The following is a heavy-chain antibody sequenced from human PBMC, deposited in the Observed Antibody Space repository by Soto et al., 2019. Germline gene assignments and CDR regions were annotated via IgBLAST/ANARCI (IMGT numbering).Heavy chain of an antibody. D-gene: IGHD2-15*01. V-gene: IGHV4-59*08. CDR1: GGFI. J-gene: IGHJ4*02. CDR3: ARHSSGRFSPFEY. CDR2: IYNSGRY. Sequence: SETLSLTCTVSGGFIWGWIRQSPDKGLEWIGYIYNSGRYNYNPSLESRLTISVDTSKNQFSLKLSSVTAADTAVYYCARHSSGRFSPFEYWGQGTLVTVSS.